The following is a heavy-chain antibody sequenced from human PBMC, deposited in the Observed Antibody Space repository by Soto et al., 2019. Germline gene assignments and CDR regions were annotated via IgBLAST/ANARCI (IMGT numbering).Heavy chain of an antibody. CDR1: GFTFSSYW. Sequence: EVQLVESGGGLVQPGGSLRLSCADSGFTFSSYWMHWVRQAPGKGLVWVSRINSDGSSTNYADSVKGRFTISRDNAKNMLSLQMNILRFEDTAVYYCARKYNYESSGYYYWGQGTLVTVSS. D-gene: IGHD3-22*01. V-gene: IGHV3-74*01. J-gene: IGHJ4*02. CDR2: INSDGSST. CDR3: ARKYNYESSGYYY.